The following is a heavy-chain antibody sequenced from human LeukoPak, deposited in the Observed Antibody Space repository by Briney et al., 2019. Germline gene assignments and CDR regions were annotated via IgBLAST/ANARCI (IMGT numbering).Heavy chain of an antibody. D-gene: IGHD2-15*01. V-gene: IGHV4-59*01. CDR3: ARDERVVVAARGDYYYYYGMDV. J-gene: IGHJ6*02. Sequence: SETLSLTCTVSGGSISSYYWSWIRQPPGKGLEWIGYIYYSGSTNYNPSLKSRVTISVDTSKNQFSPKLSSVTAADTAVYYCARDERVVVAARGDYYYYYGMDVWGRGTTVTVSS. CDR2: IYYSGST. CDR1: GGSISSYY.